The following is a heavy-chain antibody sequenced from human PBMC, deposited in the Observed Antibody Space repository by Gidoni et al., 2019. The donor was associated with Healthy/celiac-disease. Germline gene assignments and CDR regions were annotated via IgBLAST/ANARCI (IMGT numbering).Heavy chain of an antibody. J-gene: IGHJ5*02. Sequence: QLQLQESGPGLAKHSETLAVTCTVPGGSMSSSRYYWGWIRQPPGKGLEWIGSIYYSGSTYYNPSLQSRFTISVDTSKTQFSLKLSSVTAADTAVYYCARVGSWNYEGCWFDPWGQGTLVTVSS. CDR2: IYYSGST. CDR1: GGSMSSSRYY. V-gene: IGHV4-39*01. D-gene: IGHD1-7*01. CDR3: ARVGSWNYEGCWFDP.